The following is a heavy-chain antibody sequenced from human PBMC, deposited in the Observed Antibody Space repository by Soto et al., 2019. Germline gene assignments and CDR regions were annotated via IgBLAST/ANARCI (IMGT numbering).Heavy chain of an antibody. Sequence: SATLSLTCAVSGGSITSSTWWTWVRQPPGKGLEWIGEIYHSGSTSYNPSLKTRVTISVDKSKNQFSLKLTSVTAADTAMYYCARGQWELLTYYYGMDVWGQGTTVTVSS. V-gene: IGHV4-4*02. CDR3: ARGQWELLTYYYGMDV. J-gene: IGHJ6*02. CDR1: GGSITSSTW. CDR2: IYHSGST. D-gene: IGHD1-26*01.